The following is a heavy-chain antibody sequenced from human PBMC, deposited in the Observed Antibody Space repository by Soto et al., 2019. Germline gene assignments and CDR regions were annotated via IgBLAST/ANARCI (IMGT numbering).Heavy chain of an antibody. CDR2: INHSGST. Sequence: QVQLQQWGAGLLKPSETLSLTCAVYGGSFSGYYWSWIRQPPGKGLEWIGEINHSGSTNYNPSLKSRVTISVDTSKNQFSLKPSSVTAADTAVYYCARGPGPLGYCTNGVCPNETDFDYWGQGTLVTVSS. D-gene: IGHD2-8*01. CDR1: GGSFSGYY. CDR3: ARGPGPLGYCTNGVCPNETDFDY. V-gene: IGHV4-34*01. J-gene: IGHJ4*02.